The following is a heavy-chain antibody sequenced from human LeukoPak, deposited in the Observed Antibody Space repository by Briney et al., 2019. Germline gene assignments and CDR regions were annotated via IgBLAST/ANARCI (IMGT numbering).Heavy chain of an antibody. CDR3: STAKFDY. Sequence: GGSLRLSCAASGFTFSRSAMNWVRQAPGKGLEWVSHISISGSTIHYADSVRGRFTISRDSAKNSLYLQMNSLRADDTAVYYCSTAKFDYWGQGTLLTVSS. J-gene: IGHJ4*02. CDR2: ISISGSTI. CDR1: GFTFSRSA. V-gene: IGHV3-48*01.